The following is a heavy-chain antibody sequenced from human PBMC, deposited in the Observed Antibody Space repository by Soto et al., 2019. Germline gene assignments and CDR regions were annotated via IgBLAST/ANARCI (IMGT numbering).Heavy chain of an antibody. J-gene: IGHJ4*02. CDR3: ARFAKEENPKLESWYAFDF. V-gene: IGHV4-31*03. D-gene: IGHD6-13*01. CDR1: GGSIRSGGYF. CDR2: IFNRGGT. Sequence: AQLQESGPGLVKPSQTLSLTCTVSGGSIRSGGYFWSWVRQQPGKGLEWIGHIFNRGGTPYNPSLESRVAMSVDTSKNEFTLKVNSVTAADTAIYYCARFAKEENPKLESWYAFDFWGRGTLVTVSS.